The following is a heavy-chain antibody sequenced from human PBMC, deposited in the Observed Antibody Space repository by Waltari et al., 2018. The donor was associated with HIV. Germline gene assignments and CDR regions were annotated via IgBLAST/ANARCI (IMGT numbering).Heavy chain of an antibody. V-gene: IGHV3-48*03. Sequence: EVQVVESGGGLVQPGGSMGLSCAASGLTFSTYEMNWVRQAPGKGLEWVSYISSSGSTIYYADSVKGRFTISRDNAKNSLYLQMNSLRAEDTAVYFCARDGSSYYGLDYWGRGTLVTVSS. CDR2: ISSSGSTI. J-gene: IGHJ4*02. CDR3: ARDGSSYYGLDY. CDR1: GLTFSTYE. D-gene: IGHD1-26*01.